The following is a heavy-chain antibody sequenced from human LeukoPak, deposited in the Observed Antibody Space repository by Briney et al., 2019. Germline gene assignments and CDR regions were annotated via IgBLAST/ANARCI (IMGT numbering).Heavy chain of an antibody. V-gene: IGHV3-48*01. J-gene: IGHJ6*03. Sequence: GGSLRLSCAASGFTFSSYSMNWVRQAPGKGLEWVSYISSSSSTIYYADSVKGRFTISRDNAKNSLYLQMNSLRAEDTAVYYCARDFTVTTDYYYYMDVWGKGTTVTVSS. D-gene: IGHD4-17*01. CDR3: ARDFTVTTDYYYYMDV. CDR2: ISSSSSTI. CDR1: GFTFSSYS.